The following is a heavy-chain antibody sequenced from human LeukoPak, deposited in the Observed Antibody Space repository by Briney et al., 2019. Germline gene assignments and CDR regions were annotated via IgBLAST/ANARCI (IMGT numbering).Heavy chain of an antibody. V-gene: IGHV3-11*01. CDR2: ISSSGSTI. J-gene: IGHJ6*03. CDR3: ARVSVVTAIRAYYYYMDV. CDR1: GFTFSDYY. D-gene: IGHD2-21*02. Sequence: GGSLRLSCAASGFTFSDYYMSWIRQAPGKGLEWVSYISSSGSTIYYADSVKGRFTISRDNAKNSLYLQMNSLRVEDTAVYYCARVSVVTAIRAYYYYMDVWGKGTTVTISS.